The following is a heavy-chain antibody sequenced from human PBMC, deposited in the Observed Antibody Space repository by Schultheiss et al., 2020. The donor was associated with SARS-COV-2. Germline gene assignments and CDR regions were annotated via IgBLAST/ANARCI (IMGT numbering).Heavy chain of an antibody. V-gene: IGHV3-9*01. CDR3: AKVGPYYDFWSGYEN. CDR2: ISWNSGSI. Sequence: GGSLRLSCAASGFTFDDYAMHWVRQAPGKGLEWVSGISWNSGSIGYADSVKGRFTISRDNAKNSLYLQMNSLRAEDTALYYCAKVGPYYDFWSGYENWGQGTLVTVSS. D-gene: IGHD3-3*01. J-gene: IGHJ4*02. CDR1: GFTFDDYA.